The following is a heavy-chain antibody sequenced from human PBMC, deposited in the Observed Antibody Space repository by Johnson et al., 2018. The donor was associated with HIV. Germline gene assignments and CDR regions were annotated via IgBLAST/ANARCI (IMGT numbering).Heavy chain of an antibody. CDR2: IRYDGNNK. CDR1: GFTFSSYG. J-gene: IGHJ3*02. V-gene: IGHV3-30*02. Sequence: QVQLVESGGGVVQPGGSLRLSCAASGFTFSSYGMHWVRQAPGKGLEWVTFIRYDGNNKNYADSMRGRPTISRDNSNNTVYLQMNSRRTEDTAVYYCAKDLDLFQRAFDIWGQGTMVTVSS. CDR3: AKDLDLFQRAFDI. D-gene: IGHD3-3*01.